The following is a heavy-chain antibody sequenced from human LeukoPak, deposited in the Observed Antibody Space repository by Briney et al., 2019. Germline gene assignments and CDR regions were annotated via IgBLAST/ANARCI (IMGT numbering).Heavy chain of an antibody. CDR1: GFTFNSYG. V-gene: IGHV3-30*02. CDR2: IRYDGSSK. D-gene: IGHD1-26*01. J-gene: IGHJ6*03. CDR3: AKGSGWEASYFYYYMDV. Sequence: PGRSLRLSCAASGFTFNSYGIHWVRQAPGKGLEWVAFIRYDGSSKYYVDSVKGRFTISRDNSKNTLYLQMNSLRAEDTAVYFCAKGSGWEASYFYYYMDVWGKGTTVTISS.